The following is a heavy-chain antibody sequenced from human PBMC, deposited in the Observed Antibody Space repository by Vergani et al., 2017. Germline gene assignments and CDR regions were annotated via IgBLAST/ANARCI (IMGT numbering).Heavy chain of an antibody. CDR1: GYTFTSYG. V-gene: IGHV1-18*04. D-gene: IGHD3-22*01. J-gene: IGHJ3*02. Sequence: QVQLVQSGAEVKKPGASVEVSCKASGYTFTSYGISWVRQAPGQGLEWMGWISAYNGNTNYAQKLQGRVTMTTDTSTSTAYMELRSLRSDDTAVYYCARDYYDSSGYYGVGDAFDIWGQGTMVTVSS. CDR3: ARDYYDSSGYYGVGDAFDI. CDR2: ISAYNGNT.